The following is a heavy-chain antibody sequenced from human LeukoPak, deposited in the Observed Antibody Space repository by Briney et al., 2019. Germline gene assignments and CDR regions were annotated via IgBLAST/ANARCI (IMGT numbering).Heavy chain of an antibody. J-gene: IGHJ3*02. CDR1: GGSFRGYY. Sequence: SETLSVTCAVYGGSFRGYYWSWIRQPPGKGLEWIGEINHSGSTNYNPSLKSRVTISVDTSKNQFSLKLSSVTAADTAVYYRARGVWNDAFDIWGQGTMVTVSS. D-gene: IGHD1-1*01. V-gene: IGHV4-34*01. CDR2: INHSGST. CDR3: ARGVWNDAFDI.